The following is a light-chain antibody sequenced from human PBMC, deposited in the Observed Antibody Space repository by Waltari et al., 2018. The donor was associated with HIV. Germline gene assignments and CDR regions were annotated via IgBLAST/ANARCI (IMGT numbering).Light chain of an antibody. J-gene: IGKJ2*01. CDR1: QTINNW. CDR2: KAS. CDR3: QQYNRYYT. Sequence: DIQITQSPSILSSSVGDRVTITCRASQTINNWLAWYQQKPGKAPKLLIYKASNLESGVPSRFSGSGSGTEFTLTINSLQPDDFATYYCQQYNRYYTFGQGTKLEIK. V-gene: IGKV1-5*03.